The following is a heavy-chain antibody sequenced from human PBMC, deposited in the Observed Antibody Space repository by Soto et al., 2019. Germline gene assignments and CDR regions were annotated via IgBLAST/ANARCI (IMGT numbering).Heavy chain of an antibody. Sequence: QLQLQESGPGLVKPSETLSLTCTVSGGSISSSSYYWGWIRQPPGKGLEWIGSIYYSGSTYYNPSLKSRVTISVDTSKNQFSLKLSSVTAADTAVYYCARYSSSWYDLWFDPWGQGTLVTVSS. CDR2: IYYSGST. CDR1: GGSISSSSYY. V-gene: IGHV4-39*01. CDR3: ARYSSSWYDLWFDP. J-gene: IGHJ5*02. D-gene: IGHD6-13*01.